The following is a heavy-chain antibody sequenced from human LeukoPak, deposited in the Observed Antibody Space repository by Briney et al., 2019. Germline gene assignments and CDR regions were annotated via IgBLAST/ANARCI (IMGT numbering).Heavy chain of an antibody. CDR2: FSYDGSNQ. D-gene: IGHD3-10*01. Sequence: PGGSLRLSCAASGFMFSSYGMHWVRQAPGKGLEWVAVFSYDGSNQYYADSVKGRFTVSRDTSGNTLYLQMNSLRAEGTAVYYCARVSGSYYSTVDCWGQGTLVTVSS. J-gene: IGHJ4*02. CDR1: GFMFSSYG. V-gene: IGHV3-33*05. CDR3: ARVSGSYYSTVDC.